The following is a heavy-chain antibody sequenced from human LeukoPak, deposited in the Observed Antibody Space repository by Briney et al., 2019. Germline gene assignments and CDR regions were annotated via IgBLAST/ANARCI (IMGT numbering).Heavy chain of an antibody. CDR3: ARVSYDGGRDLYYFDY. D-gene: IGHD5-12*01. CDR1: GFTFSSYW. CDR2: ISSSSTTI. J-gene: IGHJ4*02. Sequence: PGGSLRLSCAASGFTFSSYWMHWVRQAPGKGLEWVSYISSSSTTIYYADSVKGRFTISRDNAQNSLYLQMNSLRAEDTAVYYCARVSYDGGRDLYYFDYWGQGTLVTVSS. V-gene: IGHV3-48*01.